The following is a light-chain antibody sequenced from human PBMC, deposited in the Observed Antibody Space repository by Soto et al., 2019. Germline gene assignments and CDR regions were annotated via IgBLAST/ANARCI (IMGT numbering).Light chain of an antibody. J-gene: IGKJ1*01. Sequence: IVLTQSPGTLSLSPGARATLSCRASQSVSSSYLAWYQHKPGQAPRLLIYYTSSRATGIPARFSGSGSGTDFTLTISSLAPEYVAIYYWHQRQCWPRTFGHGTKVDIK. CDR2: YTS. CDR3: HQRQCWPRT. V-gene: IGKV3D-20*02. CDR1: QSVSSSY.